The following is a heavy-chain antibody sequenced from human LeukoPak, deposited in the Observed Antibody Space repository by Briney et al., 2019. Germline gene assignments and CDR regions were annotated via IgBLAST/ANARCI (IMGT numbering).Heavy chain of an antibody. V-gene: IGHV1-46*01. CDR2: INPSGGST. CDR3: AREDSSGWYVFDY. J-gene: IGHJ4*02. Sequence: ASVTVSCKASGYTFISYYMHWVRQAPGQGLEWMGIINPSGGSTSYAQKFQGRVTITRDTSTSTVYMELRSLRSEDTAVYYCAREDSSGWYVFDYWGQGTLVTVSS. D-gene: IGHD6-19*01. CDR1: GYTFISYY.